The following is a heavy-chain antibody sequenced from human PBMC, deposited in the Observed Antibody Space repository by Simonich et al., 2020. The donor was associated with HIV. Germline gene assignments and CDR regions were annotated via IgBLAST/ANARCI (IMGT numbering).Heavy chain of an antibody. CDR2: INNNTGNP. CDR3: ARDPRSMGFFDY. D-gene: IGHD4-17*01. Sequence: QVQLVQSESELKKPGASVEVSCKASGYTFRNYAVNWVQQAPGQGPEWKGWINNNTGNPTYAQGFTGRFVFSSDRAVTTAYLQIRSLKAEDTAVYYCARDPRSMGFFDYWGQGTLITVSS. CDR1: GYTFRNYA. J-gene: IGHJ4*02. V-gene: IGHV7-4-1*01.